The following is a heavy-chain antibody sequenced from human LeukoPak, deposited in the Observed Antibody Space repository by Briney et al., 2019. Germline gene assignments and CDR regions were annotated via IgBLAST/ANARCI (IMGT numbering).Heavy chain of an antibody. D-gene: IGHD4-23*01. CDR2: ISSSGGST. V-gene: IGHV3-23*01. CDR3: ARDSDYGGNPY. J-gene: IGHJ4*02. Sequence: GGSLRLSCTASGFTFGSYAMTWVRQAPGKGLEWVSTISSSGGSTYYADSVKGRFTISRDNSKNTLYLHMSSLRAEDTAVYYCARDSDYGGNPYWGQGTLVTVSS. CDR1: GFTFGSYA.